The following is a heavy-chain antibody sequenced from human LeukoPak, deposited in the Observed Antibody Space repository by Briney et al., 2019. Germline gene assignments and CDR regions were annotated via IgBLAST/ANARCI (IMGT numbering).Heavy chain of an antibody. V-gene: IGHV4-34*01. CDR1: GGSFSGNY. CDR3: ARGGYGSGIPYYFDY. D-gene: IGHD3-10*01. CDR2: INHSGTT. J-gene: IGHJ4*02. Sequence: SETLSLTCAVYGGSFSGNYWSWIRQPPGKGLEWIGDINHSGTTNYSPSLKSRVTISVDTSKNQFSLNLRSVTAADTAVYYCARGGYGSGIPYYFDYWGQGTLVTVSS.